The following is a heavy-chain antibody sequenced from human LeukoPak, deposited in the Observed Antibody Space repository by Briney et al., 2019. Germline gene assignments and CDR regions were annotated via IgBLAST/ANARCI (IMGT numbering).Heavy chain of an antibody. D-gene: IGHD2-2*03. CDR3: ARTVLDIVVVPAAMLTHDAFDI. Sequence: ASVKVSCKASGYTFTGYFMHWVRQAPGQGLEWMGWINPNSGGTNYAQKFQGRVTMTRDTSISTAYMELSRLRSDDTAVYYCARTVLDIVVVPAAMLTHDAFDIWGQGTMVTVSS. J-gene: IGHJ3*02. CDR2: INPNSGGT. V-gene: IGHV1-2*02. CDR1: GYTFTGYF.